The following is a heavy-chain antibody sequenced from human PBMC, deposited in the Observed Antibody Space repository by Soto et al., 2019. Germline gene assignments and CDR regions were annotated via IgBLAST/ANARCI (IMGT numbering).Heavy chain of an antibody. V-gene: IGHV3-23*01. CDR1: GFTFSSYA. CDR2: ISGSDGRT. J-gene: IGHJ4*02. CDR3: AKGVSQYTPLALFDY. D-gene: IGHD5-18*01. Sequence: GGSLRLCCAASGFTFSSYAMSWVRQAPGKGLELVSTISGSDGRTYSTASVKGRFTIPRDNSRNTAYLQMNSLRVEDTAVYYCAKGVSQYTPLALFDYWGRGTLVTVSS.